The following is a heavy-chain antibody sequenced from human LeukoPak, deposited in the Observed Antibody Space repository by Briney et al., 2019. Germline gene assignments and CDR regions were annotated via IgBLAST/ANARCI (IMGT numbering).Heavy chain of an antibody. Sequence: SETLSLTCTVSGGSISSSSYYWGWIRQPPGKGLEWIGSIYYSGSTYYNPSLKSRVTISVDTSKNQFSLKLSSVTAADTAVYYCARRRYGSGSYYNAWGQGTLVTVSS. CDR3: ARRRYGSGSYYNA. CDR1: GGSISSSSYY. V-gene: IGHV4-39*01. CDR2: IYYSGST. D-gene: IGHD3-10*01. J-gene: IGHJ5*02.